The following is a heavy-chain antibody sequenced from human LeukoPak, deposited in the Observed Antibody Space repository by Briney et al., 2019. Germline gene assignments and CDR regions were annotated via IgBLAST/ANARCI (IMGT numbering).Heavy chain of an antibody. CDR1: GGSISSSSYY. Sequence: SETLSLTCTVSGGSISSSSYYWGWIRQPPGKGLESIGSIYYSGNTYYNPSLKSRVTISVETSKNQFSLNVRSVTAADTAVYYCARRLRGSGNWDFDYWGQGTLVTVSS. J-gene: IGHJ4*02. D-gene: IGHD3-10*01. V-gene: IGHV4-39*01. CDR2: IYYSGNT. CDR3: ARRLRGSGNWDFDY.